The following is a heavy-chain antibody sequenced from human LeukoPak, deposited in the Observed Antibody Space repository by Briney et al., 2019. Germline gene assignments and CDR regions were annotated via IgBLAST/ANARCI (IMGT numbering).Heavy chain of an antibody. V-gene: IGHV1-18*01. CDR1: GYTFTSYG. CDR3: ARGSYCSSTSCYRPYYGMDV. J-gene: IGHJ6*02. CDR2: INAYNGNT. Sequence: ASVKVSCKASGYTFTSYGISWVRQAPGQGLEWMGWINAYNGNTNYAQKLQGRVTMTTDTSTSTAYMELRSLRSDDTAVYYCARGSYCSSTSCYRPYYGMDVWGQGTTVTVSS. D-gene: IGHD2-2*01.